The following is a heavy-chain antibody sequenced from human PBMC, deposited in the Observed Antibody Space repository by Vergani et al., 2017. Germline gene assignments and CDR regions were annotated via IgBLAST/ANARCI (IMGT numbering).Heavy chain of an antibody. D-gene: IGHD2-2*03. CDR2: ISYDGSNK. J-gene: IGHJ6*03. CDR1: GFTFSSYA. Sequence: QVQLVESGGGVVQPGRSLRLSCAASGFTFSSYAMHWFRQAPGKGLEWVAVISYDGSNKYYADSVKGRFTISRDNSKNTLYLQMNSLRAEDTAVYYCARDSGYCSSTSCRGGYYYMDVWGKGTTVTVSS. CDR3: ARDSGYCSSTSCRGGYYYMDV. V-gene: IGHV3-30-3*01.